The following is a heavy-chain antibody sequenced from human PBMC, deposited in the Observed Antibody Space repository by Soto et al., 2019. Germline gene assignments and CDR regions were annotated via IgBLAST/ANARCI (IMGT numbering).Heavy chain of an antibody. J-gene: IGHJ6*02. CDR1: GYIFTTYI. D-gene: IGHD6-25*01. V-gene: IGHV1-18*01. Sequence: QVQLVQSGAEVKKPGASLKVSCKASGYIFTTYIITWVRQAPGQGLEWMGWIRAYNGDTTYPQKVQGRVTMTMEISTSTAYMELRSLRSDDTAVYYCARIAAESDFAMDVWGQGTTVTVSS. CDR3: ARIAAESDFAMDV. CDR2: IRAYNGDT.